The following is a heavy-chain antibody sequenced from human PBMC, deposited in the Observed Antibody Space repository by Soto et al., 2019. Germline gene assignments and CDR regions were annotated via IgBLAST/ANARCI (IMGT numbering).Heavy chain of an antibody. CDR3: AKDRRPHKYCSGGSCYNGFAY. Sequence: GGSLRLSCAASGFTFSNYGMHWVRQTPGKGLEWVAVISYDGNNKYYADSVKGRFTISRDKSKNRLYLQMNNLRTEDTAVYYCAKDRRPHKYCSGGSCYNGFAYWGQGTRVTVSS. D-gene: IGHD2-15*01. CDR2: ISYDGNNK. V-gene: IGHV3-30*18. CDR1: GFTFSNYG. J-gene: IGHJ4*02.